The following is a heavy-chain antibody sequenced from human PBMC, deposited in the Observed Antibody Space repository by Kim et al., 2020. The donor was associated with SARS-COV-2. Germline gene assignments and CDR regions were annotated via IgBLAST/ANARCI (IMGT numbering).Heavy chain of an antibody. V-gene: IGHV3-53*01. CDR1: GFTVSSNY. CDR3: ARDHYFYGMDV. Sequence: GGSLRLSCAASGFTVSSNYMSWVRQAPGKGLEWVSVIYSGGSTYYADSVKGRFTISRDNSKNTLYLQMNSLRAEDTAVYYCARDHYFYGMDVWGQGTTVTVSS. J-gene: IGHJ6*02. D-gene: IGHD3-10*01. CDR2: IYSGGST.